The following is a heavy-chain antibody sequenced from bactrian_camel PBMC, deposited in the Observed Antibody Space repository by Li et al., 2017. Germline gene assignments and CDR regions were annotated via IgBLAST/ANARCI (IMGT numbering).Heavy chain of an antibody. Sequence: HVQLVESGGGSVQTGGSLRLSCAASGYRHSSGVCAGWFRQAPGKGREGVASIRDGGATTYYARSVKGRFTISQENASTLILQMNSLKPEDTAMYYCAYGPPNPRCSGGYAAPEDDYHDWGQGTQVTVS. CDR3: AYGPPNPRCSGGYAAPEDDYHD. J-gene: IGHJ4*01. CDR1: GYRHSSGVC. D-gene: IGHD2*01. V-gene: IGHV3S1*01. CDR2: IRDGGATT.